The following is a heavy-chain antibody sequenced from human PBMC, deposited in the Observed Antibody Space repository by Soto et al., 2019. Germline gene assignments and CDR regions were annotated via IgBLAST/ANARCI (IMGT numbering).Heavy chain of an antibody. J-gene: IGHJ4*02. D-gene: IGHD4-17*01. CDR2: IYTGGST. CDR1: GFTVSSYY. CDR3: AGAYGGNPALIDY. Sequence: EVQLVESGGGLIQPGGSLRLSCAASGFTVSSYYMSWVRQAPGKGLEWVSVIYTGGSTSYADSVKCRFTFSSDTAKNTRYLQMNSVSAADTAVYYCAGAYGGNPALIDYWGQGTLFTVSS. V-gene: IGHV3-53*01.